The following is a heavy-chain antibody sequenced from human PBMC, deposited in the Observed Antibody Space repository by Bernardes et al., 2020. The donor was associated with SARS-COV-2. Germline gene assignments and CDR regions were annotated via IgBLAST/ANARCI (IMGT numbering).Heavy chain of an antibody. CDR2: INHSGTT. Sequence: SEPLSLTCAVSGGSFSKYYWSWIRQPPGEGLEWIGEINHSGTTNYNPSLKSRVTISVDTSKNQFSLKLNSVTAADTAVYYCAREEITLTTYYFDYWGPGNLVTVSS. J-gene: IGHJ4*02. D-gene: IGHD1-20*01. CDR3: AREEITLTTYYFDY. CDR1: GGSFSKYY. V-gene: IGHV4-34*01.